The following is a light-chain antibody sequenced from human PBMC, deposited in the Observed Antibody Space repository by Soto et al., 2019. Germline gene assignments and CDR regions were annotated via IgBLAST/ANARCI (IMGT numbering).Light chain of an antibody. Sequence: QSALAQPPSASGSPGQSVTTSCTGTSSDVGAYIFVSWYQQRPGKAPKLMVYDVNRRPPGVPDRFFGSKSGNTASLTVSGLQAEDEADYYCVSFAGGTYVFGTGTKVTVL. V-gene: IGLV2-8*01. CDR3: VSFAGGTYV. CDR1: SSDVGAYIF. J-gene: IGLJ1*01. CDR2: DVN.